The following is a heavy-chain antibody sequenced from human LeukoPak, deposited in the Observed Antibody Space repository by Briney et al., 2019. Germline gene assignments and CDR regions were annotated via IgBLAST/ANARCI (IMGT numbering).Heavy chain of an antibody. CDR3: ARTYNIRYFDS. Sequence: RGSLRLSCAASGFTFSSYGMHWVRQAPGKGLEWVAVIWSDGSNEYYADSVKGRFTISRDNSKNTLYLQMSSLRAVDTAVYYCARTYNIRYFDSWGQGTLVTVSS. CDR1: GFTFSSYG. V-gene: IGHV3-33*01. D-gene: IGHD3-9*01. J-gene: IGHJ4*02. CDR2: IWSDGSNE.